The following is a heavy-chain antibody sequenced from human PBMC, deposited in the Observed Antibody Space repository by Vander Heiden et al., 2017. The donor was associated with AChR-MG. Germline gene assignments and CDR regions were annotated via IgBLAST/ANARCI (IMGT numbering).Heavy chain of an antibody. CDR2: IKQDGSEK. CDR3: ARSAVAGTVNY. J-gene: IGHJ4*02. D-gene: IGHD6-19*01. V-gene: IGHV3-7*01. CDR1: GFTFSRYW. Sequence: EVQLVESGGGLVQPGGSLRLSCAASGFTFSRYWMRWVRQAPGKGLEWVAKIKQDGSEKYYVGSVKGRFTISRDNAKNSLYLQMNSLRAEDTAVYYCARSAVAGTVNYWGQGTLVTVSS.